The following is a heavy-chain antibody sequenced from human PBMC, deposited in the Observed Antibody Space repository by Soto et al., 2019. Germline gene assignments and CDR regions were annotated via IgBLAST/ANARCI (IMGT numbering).Heavy chain of an antibody. D-gene: IGHD1-7*01. CDR3: ARVSTRRINRNLQPLSFDY. CDR1: GGSISSGGYY. Sequence: SETLSLTCTVSGGSISSGGYYWSWIRQHPGKGLEWIGYIYYSGSTYYNPSLKSRVTISVDTSKNQFSLKLSSVTAADTAVYYCARVSTRRINRNLQPLSFDYWGQGTLVTVSS. V-gene: IGHV4-31*03. CDR2: IYYSGST. J-gene: IGHJ4*02.